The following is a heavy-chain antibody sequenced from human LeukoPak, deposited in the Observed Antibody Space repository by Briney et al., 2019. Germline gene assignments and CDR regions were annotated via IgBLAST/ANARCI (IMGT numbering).Heavy chain of an antibody. D-gene: IGHD2-2*01. J-gene: IGHJ4*02. CDR1: GYSFTSYW. Sequence: GESLKISCKGSGYSFTSYWIGWVRQMPGKGREWMGIICPGDSDTRYSPSFQGQVTISADKSISTAYLQWSSLKASDTAMYYCARQSPYCSSTSCYFDYWGQGTLVTVSS. V-gene: IGHV5-51*01. CDR2: ICPGDSDT. CDR3: ARQSPYCSSTSCYFDY.